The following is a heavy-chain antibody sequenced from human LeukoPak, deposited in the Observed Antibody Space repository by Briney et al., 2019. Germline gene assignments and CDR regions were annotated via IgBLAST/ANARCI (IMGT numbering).Heavy chain of an antibody. J-gene: IGHJ4*02. CDR1: GYSFTSYW. CDR3: ARHSVITSRIAARILDY. D-gene: IGHD6-6*01. CDR2: IYPGDSDT. V-gene: IGHV5-51*01. Sequence: GESLKISCKDSGYSFTSYWIGWVRQMPGKGLEWMGIIYPGDSDTRYSPSFQGQVTISADKSISTAYLQWSSLKASDTAMYYCARHSVITSRIAARILDYWGQGTLVTVSS.